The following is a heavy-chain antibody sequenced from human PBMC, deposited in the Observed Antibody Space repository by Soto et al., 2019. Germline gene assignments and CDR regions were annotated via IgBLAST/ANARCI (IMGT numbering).Heavy chain of an antibody. Sequence: SVKVSCKASGGTFSSYAISWVRQAPGQGLEWMGGIIPIFGTANYAQKFQGRVTITADESTSTAYMELSSLRSEDTAVYYCARVPAAAGIGSRDYWGQGTLVTVSS. CDR1: GGTFSSYA. J-gene: IGHJ4*02. CDR2: IIPIFGTA. CDR3: ARVPAAAGIGSRDY. D-gene: IGHD6-13*01. V-gene: IGHV1-69*13.